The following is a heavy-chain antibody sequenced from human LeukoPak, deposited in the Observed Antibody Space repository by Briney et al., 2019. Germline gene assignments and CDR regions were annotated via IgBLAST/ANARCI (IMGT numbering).Heavy chain of an antibody. D-gene: IGHD5-18*01. Sequence: GGSLRLSCAASGFTFTSYSMNWVRQAPGKGLEWVSSISSSSSYIYYADSVKGRLTISRDNSKNTLYLQMNSLRAEDTAVYYCAKTKGYSYGYYFDYWGQGTLVTVSS. V-gene: IGHV3-21*01. J-gene: IGHJ4*02. CDR2: ISSSSSYI. CDR1: GFTFTSYS. CDR3: AKTKGYSYGYYFDY.